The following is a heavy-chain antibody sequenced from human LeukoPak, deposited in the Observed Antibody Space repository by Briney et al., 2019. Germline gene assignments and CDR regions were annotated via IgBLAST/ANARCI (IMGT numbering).Heavy chain of an antibody. J-gene: IGHJ4*02. CDR3: AKDQLWFGELWADY. D-gene: IGHD3-10*01. V-gene: IGHV3-23*01. CDR1: GFTFSSYA. CDR2: ISDSGGSI. Sequence: GGSLRLSCAASGFTFSSYAMSWVRQAPGKGLEWVSAISDSGGSIYYADSVKGRFTISRDNSKNTLYLQMNSLRAEDTAVYYCAKDQLWFGELWADYWGQGTLVTVSS.